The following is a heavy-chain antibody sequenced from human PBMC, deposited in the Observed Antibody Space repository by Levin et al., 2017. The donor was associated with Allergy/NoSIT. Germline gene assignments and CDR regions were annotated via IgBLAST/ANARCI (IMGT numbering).Heavy chain of an antibody. Sequence: ASVKVSCKASGYTFTSYGISWVRQAPGQGLEWMGWISAYNGNTNYAQKLQGRVTMTTDTSTSTAYMELRSLRSDDTAVYYCARDPLKGTYYDFWSGYYGFAFDIWGQGTMVTVSS. CDR3: ARDPLKGTYYDFWSGYYGFAFDI. CDR2: ISAYNGNT. D-gene: IGHD3-3*01. J-gene: IGHJ3*02. V-gene: IGHV1-18*01. CDR1: GYTFTSYG.